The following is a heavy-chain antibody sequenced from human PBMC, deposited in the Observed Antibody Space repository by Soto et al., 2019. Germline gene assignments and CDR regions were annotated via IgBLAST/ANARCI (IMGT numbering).Heavy chain of an antibody. CDR3: ARVGCSSTSCHYYYYGMDV. J-gene: IGHJ6*02. CDR2: ISSSSSYI. Sequence: AVGSLRLWWAAAGGTCVGYSGNWVLQAPGKGLEWVSSISSSSSYIYYADSVKGRFTISRDNAKNSLYLQMNSLRAEDTAVYYCARVGCSSTSCHYYYYGMDVWGQGTTVTVSS. CDR1: GGTCVGYS. V-gene: IGHV3-21*01. D-gene: IGHD2-2*01.